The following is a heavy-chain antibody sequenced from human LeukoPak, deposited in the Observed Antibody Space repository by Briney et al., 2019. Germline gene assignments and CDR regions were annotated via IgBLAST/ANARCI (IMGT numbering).Heavy chain of an antibody. Sequence: GGSLRLSCAASGFTFSSYAMHWVRQAPGKGLEWVAVISYDGSYKYYADSVKGRFTISRDNSKNTLYLQMDTLRTEDTAVFYCAKGTGNWYFNLWGRGTLVTASS. CDR3: AKGTGNWYFNL. CDR2: ISYDGSYK. CDR1: GFTFSSYA. D-gene: IGHD1/OR15-1a*01. V-gene: IGHV3-30*18. J-gene: IGHJ2*01.